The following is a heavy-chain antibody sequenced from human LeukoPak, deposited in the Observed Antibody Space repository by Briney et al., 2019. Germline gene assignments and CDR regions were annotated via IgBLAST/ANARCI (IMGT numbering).Heavy chain of an antibody. CDR3: AKDPWTLDGDYGDT. CDR2: ISKSDDAT. CDR1: GFTLRDYG. Sequence: HPGVSPPLSSAASGFTLRDYGMSWVRPPPGKGLEWVSSISKSDDATYYRVSVKGPFTISRDNSKTTMYLQMSDLRAEDTAVYYCAKDPWTLDGDYGDTWGQGTLVTVSS. D-gene: IGHD4-17*01. J-gene: IGHJ4*02. V-gene: IGHV3-23*01.